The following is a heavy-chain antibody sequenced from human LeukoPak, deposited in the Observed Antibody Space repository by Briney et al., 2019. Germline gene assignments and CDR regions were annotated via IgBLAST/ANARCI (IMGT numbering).Heavy chain of an antibody. CDR2: IYSGGST. Sequence: PGGSLRLSCAASGFTVSSNYMSWVRPAPGKGLQWVSIIYSGGSTYYADSVKGRLTISRDNSKNTLYLQMNSLRAEDTAVYYCARDLGASYYYSMDVWGQGTTVTVSS. D-gene: IGHD4-17*01. J-gene: IGHJ6*02. V-gene: IGHV3-53*01. CDR1: GFTVSSNY. CDR3: ARDLGASYYYSMDV.